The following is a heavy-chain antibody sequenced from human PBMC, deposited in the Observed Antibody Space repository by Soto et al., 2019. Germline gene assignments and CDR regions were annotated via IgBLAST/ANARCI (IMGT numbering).Heavy chain of an antibody. Sequence: QVQLVESGGGVVQPGRSLRLSCAASGFTLSSYGMHWARQAPGKGLEWVAVISYDGSNKYYADSVKGRFTISRDNSKNTLYLQMNSLRAEDTAVYLCAKDVITDCDYGIKHYYDGMDVWGQGTTVTVSS. D-gene: IGHD4-17*01. V-gene: IGHV3-30*18. CDR3: AKDVITDCDYGIKHYYDGMDV. CDR2: ISYDGSNK. J-gene: IGHJ6*02. CDR1: GFTLSSYG.